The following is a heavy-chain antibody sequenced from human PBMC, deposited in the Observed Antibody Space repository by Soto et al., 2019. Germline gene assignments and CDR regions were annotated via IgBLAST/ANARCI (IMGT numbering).Heavy chain of an antibody. D-gene: IGHD6-13*01. J-gene: IGHJ4*02. Sequence: SETLSLTCTVSGGSISSDYWSWIRQPAGKGLEWIRRIYISETTHYNPSLRSRVSMSLDTSKNQLSLNLSSVTAADTAVYYCARGVGRSSWTSFDSWGQGTLVSVSS. V-gene: IGHV4-4*07. CDR2: IYISETT. CDR3: ARGVGRSSWTSFDS. CDR1: GGSISSDY.